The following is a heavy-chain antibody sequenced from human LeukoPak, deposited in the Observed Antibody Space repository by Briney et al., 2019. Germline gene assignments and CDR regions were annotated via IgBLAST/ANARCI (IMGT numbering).Heavy chain of an antibody. CDR1: GFTFSSYA. D-gene: IGHD6-13*01. CDR3: AGSWSPYDAFDI. V-gene: IGHV3-23*01. CDR2: ISGSGGST. J-gene: IGHJ3*02. Sequence: GGSLRLSCAASGFTFSSYAMNWVRQAPGKGLEWVSSISGSGGSTYYADSVKGRFTISRDNAKNSLYLQMNSLRAEDTAVYYCAGSWSPYDAFDIWGQGTMVSVSS.